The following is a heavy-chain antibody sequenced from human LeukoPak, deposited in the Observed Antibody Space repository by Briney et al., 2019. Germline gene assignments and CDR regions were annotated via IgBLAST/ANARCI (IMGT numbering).Heavy chain of an antibody. CDR1: GFTFNRYN. CDR2: ISTSSSYI. J-gene: IGHJ4*02. V-gene: IGHV3-21*04. D-gene: IGHD3-22*01. Sequence: PGGSLRLSCAASGFTFNRYNMNWVRRAPGKGLEWVSSISTSSSYIYYADSVRGRFTISRDNAKNSLYLQMNSLRAEDTAVYYCAKDSGYDSSGYYDYWGQGTLVTVSS. CDR3: AKDSGYDSSGYYDY.